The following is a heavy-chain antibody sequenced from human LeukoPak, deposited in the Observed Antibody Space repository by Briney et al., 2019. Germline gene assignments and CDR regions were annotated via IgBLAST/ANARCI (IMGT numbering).Heavy chain of an antibody. V-gene: IGHV3-48*04. Sequence: PGGSLRLSCAASGFIFSSYSMNWVRQAPGKGLEWVSYISSSGTTIYYADSVKGRFAISRDNAKNSLYLQMNSLRAEDTAVYYCAKDTPYGDEGYWGQETLVTVSS. CDR2: ISSSGTTI. D-gene: IGHD4-17*01. CDR1: GFIFSSYS. J-gene: IGHJ4*02. CDR3: AKDTPYGDEGY.